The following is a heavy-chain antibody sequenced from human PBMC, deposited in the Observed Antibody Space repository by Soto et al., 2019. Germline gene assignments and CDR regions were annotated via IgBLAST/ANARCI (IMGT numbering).Heavy chain of an antibody. V-gene: IGHV3-53*01. CDR1: GFTVSSNY. J-gene: IGHJ6*02. Sequence: LRLSCAASGFTVSSNYMSWVRQAPGKGLEWVSVIYSGGSTYYADSVKGRFTISRDNSKNTLYLQMNSLRAEDTAVYYCARHPKPFPQYYYYYYGMDVWGQGTTVTVSS. CDR2: IYSGGST. CDR3: ARHPKPFPQYYYYYYGMDV.